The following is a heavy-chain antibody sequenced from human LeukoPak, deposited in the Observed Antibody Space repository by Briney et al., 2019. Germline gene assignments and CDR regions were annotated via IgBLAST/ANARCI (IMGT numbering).Heavy chain of an antibody. D-gene: IGHD4/OR15-4a*01. CDR1: GFPFSSYP. Sequence: PGGSLTLSCAASGFPFSSYPMSWVRQAPGKGLEWVSSISSSAGNTYYADSVKGRFTISRDYSKNTLYLQMNSLRAEDTAIYYCARDPPAVRTNTYAWGQGTLVTVSS. CDR2: ISSSAGNT. CDR3: ARDPPAVRTNTYA. V-gene: IGHV3-23*01. J-gene: IGHJ5*02.